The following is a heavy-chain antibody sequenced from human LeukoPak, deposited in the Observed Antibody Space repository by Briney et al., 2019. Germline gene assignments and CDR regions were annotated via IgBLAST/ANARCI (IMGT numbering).Heavy chain of an antibody. J-gene: IGHJ4*02. V-gene: IGHV4-59*01. D-gene: IGHD2-15*01. CDR2: IYYSGST. CDR1: GGSISSYY. Sequence: KPSETLSLTCTVSGGSISSYYWSWIRQPPGKGLEWIGYIYYSGSTNYNPSLKSRVTISVDTSKNQFSLKLSSVTAADAAVYYCAGSPADWGCSGGSCYYFDYWGQGTLVTVSS. CDR3: AGSPADWGCSGGSCYYFDY.